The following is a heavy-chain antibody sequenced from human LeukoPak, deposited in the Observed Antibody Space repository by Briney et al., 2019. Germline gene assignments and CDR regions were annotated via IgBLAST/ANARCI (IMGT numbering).Heavy chain of an antibody. J-gene: IGHJ3*02. CDR2: FDPEDGET. CDR1: GYTLTELS. D-gene: IGHD3-10*02. V-gene: IGHV1-24*01. Sequence: ASVKVSCKVSGYTLTELSMHWVRQAPGKGLEWMGGFDPEDGETIYAQKFQGRVTMTEDTSTDTAYMELSSLRSEDTAVYYCARGPLFGAIRGDAFDIWGQGTMVTVSS. CDR3: ARGPLFGAIRGDAFDI.